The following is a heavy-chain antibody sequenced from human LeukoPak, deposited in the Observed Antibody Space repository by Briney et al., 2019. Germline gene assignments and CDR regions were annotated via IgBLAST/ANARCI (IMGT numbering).Heavy chain of an antibody. Sequence: GETLRLSCAASGFTFSSYSMNWVRQAPGRGLEWVSSIKSSSTYIYYADSLKGRFTISRDNAKNSLYLQMNSLRAEDTAVYYCARGYCSGGSCYPDYWGQGTLVTVSS. CDR2: IKSSSTYI. CDR1: GFTFSSYS. CDR3: ARGYCSGGSCYPDY. V-gene: IGHV3-21*01. J-gene: IGHJ4*02. D-gene: IGHD2-15*01.